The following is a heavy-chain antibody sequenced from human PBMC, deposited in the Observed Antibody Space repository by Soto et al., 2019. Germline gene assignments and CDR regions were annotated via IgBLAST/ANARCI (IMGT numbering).Heavy chain of an antibody. CDR1: GYTFTTYA. CDR2: INGGNGNT. V-gene: IGHV1-3*01. D-gene: IGHD1-26*01. J-gene: IGHJ4*02. Sequence: ASVKVSCKASGYTFTTYAMHWVRQASGQRLEWMGWINGGNGNTEYPQKFQARVTITRDTSASTVYMELSSLRSEDTAVYFCARARYSGTYNLYLDYWGQGTQVTVSS. CDR3: ARARYSGTYNLYLDY.